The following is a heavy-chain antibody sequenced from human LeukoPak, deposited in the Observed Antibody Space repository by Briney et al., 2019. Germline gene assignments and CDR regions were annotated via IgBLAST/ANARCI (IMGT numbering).Heavy chain of an antibody. D-gene: IGHD1-26*01. J-gene: IGHJ6*03. CDR1: GYTFTSYY. CDR3: AREVGATDSYYYYYMDV. Sequence: ASGKVSCKASGYTFTSYYMHWVRQAPGQGLEWMGIINPSGGSTSYAQKFQGRVTMTRDTSTSTVYMELSSLRSEDTAVYYCAREVGATDSYYYYYMDVWGKGTTVTVSS. CDR2: INPSGGST. V-gene: IGHV1-46*03.